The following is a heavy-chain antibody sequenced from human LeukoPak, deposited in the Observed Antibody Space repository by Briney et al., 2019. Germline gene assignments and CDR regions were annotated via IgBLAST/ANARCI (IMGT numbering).Heavy chain of an antibody. CDR3: SRVDYYYYYMDV. Sequence: PGGSLRLSCAASGFTFDDYAMHWVRQAPGKGLEWVSGISWNSGSIGYADSVKGRFIISRDNAKNLLYLQMNSLRAEDTAVYYCSRVDYYYYYMDVWGKGATVTVSS. CDR2: ISWNSGSI. V-gene: IGHV3-9*01. J-gene: IGHJ6*03. CDR1: GFTFDDYA.